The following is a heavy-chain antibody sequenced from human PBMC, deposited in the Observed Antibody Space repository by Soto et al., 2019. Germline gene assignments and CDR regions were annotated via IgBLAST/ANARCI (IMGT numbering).Heavy chain of an antibody. CDR2: IYYSGST. J-gene: IGHJ4*02. Sequence: QVQLQESGPGLVKPSETLSLTCTVSGGSISSYYWSWIRQPPGKGLEWIGYIYYSGSTNYNPSLTSRVTISVDTSKNQFSLKLSSVTAADTAVYYCARGVGYCSSTSCPAGDYWGQGTLVTVSS. CDR3: ARGVGYCSSTSCPAGDY. CDR1: GGSISSYY. D-gene: IGHD2-2*01. V-gene: IGHV4-59*01.